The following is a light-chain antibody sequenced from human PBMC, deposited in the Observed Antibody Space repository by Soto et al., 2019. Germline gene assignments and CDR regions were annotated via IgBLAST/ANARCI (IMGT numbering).Light chain of an antibody. CDR3: QPRSNSELT. Sequence: EIVLTQSPATLSLSPGERATLSCRASQSVSSYLAWYQHKPGQAPRLLIYDASNRATGIPARFSGSGSGTDFTLTISSLEPEDFAVYYCQPRSNSELTFGGGTKVEIK. V-gene: IGKV3-11*01. CDR2: DAS. J-gene: IGKJ4*01. CDR1: QSVSSY.